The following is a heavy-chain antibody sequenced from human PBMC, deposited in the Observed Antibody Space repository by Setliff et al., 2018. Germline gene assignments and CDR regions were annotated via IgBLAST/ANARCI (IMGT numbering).Heavy chain of an antibody. Sequence: PSETLSLTCAVSGYSISSDYYWAWIRQPPGKGLEWIATISSSGATNYNSSLKSRVTLSRDVAKRQFALNLRSVTAVDTAVYYCAREGRWDYNYPIYWGQGILVTVSS. V-gene: IGHV4-38-2*01. CDR3: AREGRWDYNYPIY. D-gene: IGHD5-12*01. CDR1: GYSISSDYY. J-gene: IGHJ4*02. CDR2: ISSSGAT.